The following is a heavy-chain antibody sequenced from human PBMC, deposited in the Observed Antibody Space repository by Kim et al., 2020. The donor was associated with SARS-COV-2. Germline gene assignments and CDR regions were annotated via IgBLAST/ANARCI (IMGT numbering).Heavy chain of an antibody. V-gene: IGHV3-33*05. J-gene: IGHJ5*02. CDR2: TSYDEYHN. CDR1: GFTLRTSG. Sequence: GGSLRLSCLASGFTLRTSGMHWVRQAPGKGLEWVAVTSYDEYHNFYGDSVKGRFAISKDNSRNTLYLQMDSLRIDDTAIYYCVRHPATAATGYWFDPWGQGTLVIVSS. D-gene: IGHD2-15*01. CDR3: VRHPATAATGYWFDP.